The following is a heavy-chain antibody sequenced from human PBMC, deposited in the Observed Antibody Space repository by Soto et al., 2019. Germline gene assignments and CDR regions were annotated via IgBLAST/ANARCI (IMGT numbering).Heavy chain of an antibody. CDR2: MYHSGTF. CDR1: GGFIGGVGYS. D-gene: IGHD3-10*01. V-gene: IGHV4-30-2*01. J-gene: IGHJ5*02. Sequence: SVTLSLTCAVSGGFIGGVGYSWSWIRQPPGGGLEWIGYMYHSGTFLKSPSPKTRLTMSLDMSKNQFSLTLNSMTAADTAVYYCARAQFYSGSGNHNDLLFDARGQGIQVTLS. CDR3: ARAQFYSGSGNHNDLLFDA.